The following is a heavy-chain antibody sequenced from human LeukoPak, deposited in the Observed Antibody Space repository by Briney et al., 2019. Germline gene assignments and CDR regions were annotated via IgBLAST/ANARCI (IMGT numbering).Heavy chain of an antibody. CDR2: IYSGGST. J-gene: IGHJ6*02. CDR3: ARGSGDSLYGMDV. CDR1: GFTVSSKY. V-gene: IGHV3-66*01. Sequence: GGSLRLSCAASGFTVSSKYMSWVRQAPGKGLEWVSVIYSGGSTYYADSVKGRFSISRDNSKNTLYLQMNSLRAEDTAVYYCARGSGDSLYGMDVWGQGTTVTVSS. D-gene: IGHD2-21*02.